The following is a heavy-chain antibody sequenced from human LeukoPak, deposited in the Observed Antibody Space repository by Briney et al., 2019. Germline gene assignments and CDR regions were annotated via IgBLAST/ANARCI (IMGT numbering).Heavy chain of an antibody. V-gene: IGHV3-74*01. Sequence: PGGSLRLSCAASGFTFRSYWMHWVRQAPGKGLVWVSRIKTDGSSTSYADSVKGRFTISRDNSKNTLYLQMNSLRAEDTAVYYCAKEHRIAVAASYYYYMDVWGKGTTVTISS. CDR2: IKTDGSST. CDR1: GFTFRSYW. J-gene: IGHJ6*03. CDR3: AKEHRIAVAASYYYYMDV. D-gene: IGHD6-19*01.